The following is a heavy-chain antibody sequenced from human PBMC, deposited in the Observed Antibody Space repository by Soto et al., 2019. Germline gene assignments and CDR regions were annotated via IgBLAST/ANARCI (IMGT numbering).Heavy chain of an antibody. V-gene: IGHV1-69*01. CDR3: ARSGVKAAIGYYYYGMDV. CDR2: IIPIFGTA. Sequence: VKVACKATGGPLISYAISWVRQYPGQGLEWMGGIIPIFGTANYAQKFQGRVTITADESTSTAYMELSSLRSEDTAVYYCARSGVKAAIGYYYYGMDVCGQGTTVTVS. J-gene: IGHJ6*02. D-gene: IGHD2-2*01. CDR1: GGPLISYA.